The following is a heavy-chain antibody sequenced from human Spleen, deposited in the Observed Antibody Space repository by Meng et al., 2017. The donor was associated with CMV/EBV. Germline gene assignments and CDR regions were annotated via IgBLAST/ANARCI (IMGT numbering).Heavy chain of an antibody. V-gene: IGHV3-30*02. J-gene: IGHJ4*02. Sequence: SCAASGFTFSSYGMHWVRQAPGKGLEWVAFIRYDGSNKYYADSVKGRFTISRDNSKNTLYLQMNSLRAEDTAVYYCAKVGLGYCSSTSCYVFDYWGQGTLVTVSS. D-gene: IGHD2-2*01. CDR2: IRYDGSNK. CDR3: AKVGLGYCSSTSCYVFDY. CDR1: GFTFSSYG.